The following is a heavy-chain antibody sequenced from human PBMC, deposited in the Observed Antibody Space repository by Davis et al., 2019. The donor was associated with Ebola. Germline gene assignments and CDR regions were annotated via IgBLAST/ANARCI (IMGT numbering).Heavy chain of an antibody. V-gene: IGHV1-46*01. D-gene: IGHD3-3*01. Sequence: AASVKVSCKASGYTFTSYGISWVRQAPGQGLEWMGIINPSGGSTSYAQKFQGRVTMTRDTSTSTVCMELSSLRSEDTAVYYCAREGGFWSGYSHWGQGTLVTVSS. J-gene: IGHJ4*02. CDR2: INPSGGST. CDR1: GYTFTSYG. CDR3: AREGGFWSGYSH.